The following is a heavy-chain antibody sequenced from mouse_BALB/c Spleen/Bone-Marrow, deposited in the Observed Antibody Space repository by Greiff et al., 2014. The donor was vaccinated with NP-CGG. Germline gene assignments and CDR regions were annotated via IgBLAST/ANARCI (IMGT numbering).Heavy chain of an antibody. CDR2: IHYSGVT. V-gene: IGHV3-1*02. J-gene: IGHJ4*01. CDR3: SRFAGTPYTMDY. Sequence: EVQLQQSGPDLVKPSQSLSLTCTVTGYSITSYYSWHWIRQFPGNKLEWMGYIHYSGVTVYNPSLKSQISITRDTSNNQFFLQLNSVTTEDTATYYCSRFAGTPYTMDYWGQGTSVTVSS. D-gene: IGHD4-1*01. CDR1: GYSITSYYS.